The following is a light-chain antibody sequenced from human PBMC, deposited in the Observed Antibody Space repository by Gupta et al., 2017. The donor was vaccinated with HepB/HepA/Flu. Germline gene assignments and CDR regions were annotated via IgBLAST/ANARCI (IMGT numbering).Light chain of an antibody. J-gene: IGKJ5*01. CDR2: AAS. V-gene: IGKV1-9*01. Sequence: DLQLTQSPSFLSASVGDRVTITCLASQGINNDLAWLQQKPGKAPKLLIYAASTVESGVPSRFSGSGSGTEFTRTISRLQPEDVATYFCQQGNSFSVAFGQGTRVEIK. CDR1: QGINND. CDR3: QQGNSFSVA.